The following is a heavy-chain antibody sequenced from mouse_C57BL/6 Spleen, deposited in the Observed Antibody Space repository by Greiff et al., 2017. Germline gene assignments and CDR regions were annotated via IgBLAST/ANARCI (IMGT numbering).Heavy chain of an antibody. CDR1: GFTFSSYA. Sequence: EVMLVESGEGLVKPGGSLKLSCAASGFTFSSYAMSWVRQTPEKRLEWVAYISSGGDYIYYADTVKGRFTISRDNARNTLYLQMSSLKSEDTAMYYCTREGSITTVVAYYAMDYWGQGTSVTVSS. V-gene: IGHV5-9-1*02. CDR3: TREGSITTVVAYYAMDY. J-gene: IGHJ4*01. D-gene: IGHD1-1*01. CDR2: ISSGGDYI.